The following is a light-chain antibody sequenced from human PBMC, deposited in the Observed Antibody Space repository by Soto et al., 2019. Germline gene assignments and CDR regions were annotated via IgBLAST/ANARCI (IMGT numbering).Light chain of an antibody. Sequence: DIQMTQSPSTLSASVGDRVTITCRASQSISSWLAWYQQKPGKAPKLLIFDASSLESGVPSRFSGSGSGTEFTLTISSLQPDDLAAYYCQHYSTYSRTLGQGTKVAIK. J-gene: IGKJ1*01. V-gene: IGKV1-5*01. CDR3: QHYSTYSRT. CDR2: DAS. CDR1: QSISSW.